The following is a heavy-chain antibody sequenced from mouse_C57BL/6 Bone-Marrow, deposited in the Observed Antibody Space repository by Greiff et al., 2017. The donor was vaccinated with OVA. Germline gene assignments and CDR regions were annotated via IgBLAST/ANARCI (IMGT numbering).Heavy chain of an antibody. CDR2: INPNNGGT. D-gene: IGHD2-1*01. J-gene: IGHJ1*03. Sequence: VQLQQSGPELVKPGASVKISCKASGYTFTDYYMNWVKQSHGKSLEWIGDINPNNGGTSYNQKFKGKATLTVDKSSSTAYMELRSLTSEDSAVYYCARGGNRGWYFDVWGTGTTVTVSS. CDR3: ARGGNRGWYFDV. V-gene: IGHV1-26*01. CDR1: GYTFTDYY.